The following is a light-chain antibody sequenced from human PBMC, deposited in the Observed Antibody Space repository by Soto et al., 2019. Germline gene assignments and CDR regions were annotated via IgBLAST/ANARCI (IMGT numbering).Light chain of an antibody. CDR2: EVS. J-gene: IGLJ1*01. CDR1: SSDVGGSIF. V-gene: IGLV2-14*01. Sequence: QSVLTQPASVSGSPGQSITISCTGTSSDVGGSIFVSWYQQYPGKAPKLMIFEVSHRPSGVSNRFSGSRSGNTASLTISGLQAEDEADYYCSSYTSSSTRHVFGTGTKLTVL. CDR3: SSYTSSSTRHV.